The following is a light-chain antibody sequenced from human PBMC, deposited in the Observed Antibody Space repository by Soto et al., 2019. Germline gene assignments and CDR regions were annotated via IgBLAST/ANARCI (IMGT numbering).Light chain of an antibody. CDR3: SSYTTTTTLYV. CDR2: EVN. CDR1: SRDVGTYNY. V-gene: IGLV2-14*01. Sequence: QSVLTQPASVSGSPGQSITISCAGTSRDVGTYNYVSWYQQHPGEAPKLLICEVNKRPSGVSNRFSGSKSGTTASLTISGLQAEDEADYYCSSYTTTTTLYVFGTGTKVTVL. J-gene: IGLJ1*01.